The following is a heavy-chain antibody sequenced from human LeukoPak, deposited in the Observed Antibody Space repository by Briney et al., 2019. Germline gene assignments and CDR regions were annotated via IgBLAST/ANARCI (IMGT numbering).Heavy chain of an antibody. V-gene: IGHV3-9*01. CDR3: AKDIEYYDSSGSFDY. Sequence: PGRSLRLSCAASGFTFDDYAMPWVRQAPGKGLEWVSGISWNSGSIGYADSVKGRFTISRDNAKNSLYLQMNSLRAEDTALYYCAKDIEYYDSSGSFDYWGQGTLVTVSS. J-gene: IGHJ4*02. CDR1: GFTFDDYA. CDR2: ISWNSGSI. D-gene: IGHD3-22*01.